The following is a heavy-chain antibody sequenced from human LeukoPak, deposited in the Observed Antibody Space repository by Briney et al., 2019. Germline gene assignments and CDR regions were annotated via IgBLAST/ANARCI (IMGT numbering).Heavy chain of an antibody. J-gene: IGHJ4*02. V-gene: IGHV4-38-2*02. CDR1: GYSISSGYY. CDR3: AREGGVVY. D-gene: IGHD6-25*01. CDR2: IYRSGST. Sequence: SETLSLTCTVSGYSISSGYYWGWIRQPPGKGLEWIGTIYRSGSTYYNVSLKSRVTISLDTSKNQFSLKLTSVTAADTAVYFCAREGGVVYWGQGTLVTVSS.